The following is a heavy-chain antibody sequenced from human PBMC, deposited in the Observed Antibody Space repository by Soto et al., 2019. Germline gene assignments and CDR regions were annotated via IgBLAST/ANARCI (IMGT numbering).Heavy chain of an antibody. J-gene: IGHJ6*02. CDR2: INQEGGDK. V-gene: IGHV3-7*01. D-gene: IGHD4-17*01. Sequence: PGGSLRLSCAASGFRFSAYWMTWVRQAPGKGLEWVANINQEGGDKYYVDSVRGRFTISRDNAKNSLFLQMHSLRAEDTAVYYCARQGEVGTPTVEYYGMDVWGQGTSVTVSS. CDR3: ARQGEVGTPTVEYYGMDV. CDR1: GFRFSAYW.